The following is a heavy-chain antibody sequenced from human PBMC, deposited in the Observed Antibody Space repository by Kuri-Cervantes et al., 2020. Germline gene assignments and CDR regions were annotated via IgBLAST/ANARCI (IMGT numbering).Heavy chain of an antibody. J-gene: IGHJ4*02. D-gene: IGHD1-26*01. CDR3: ARDHKWAFDY. V-gene: IGHV3-30*03. CDR1: GFTFSSYG. Sequence: GESLKISCAASGFTFSSYGMHWVRQAPGKGLEWVAVISYDGSNKYYADSVKGRFTISRDDAKNSLDLQMSSLTDEDTAVYYCARDHKWAFDYWGQGILVTVSS. CDR2: ISYDGSNK.